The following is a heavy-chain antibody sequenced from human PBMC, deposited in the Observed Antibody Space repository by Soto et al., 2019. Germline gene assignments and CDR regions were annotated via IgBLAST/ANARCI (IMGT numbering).Heavy chain of an antibody. D-gene: IGHD2-2*01. Sequence: GGSLRLSCAASGFTFSSYSMNWVRQAPGKGLEWVSSISSSSSYIYYADSVKGRFTISRDNAKNSLYLQMNSLRAEDTAVYYCARDSFLPQNIVVVPAHFDYWGQGTLVTVSS. CDR1: GFTFSSYS. CDR2: ISSSSSYI. J-gene: IGHJ4*02. CDR3: ARDSFLPQNIVVVPAHFDY. V-gene: IGHV3-21*01.